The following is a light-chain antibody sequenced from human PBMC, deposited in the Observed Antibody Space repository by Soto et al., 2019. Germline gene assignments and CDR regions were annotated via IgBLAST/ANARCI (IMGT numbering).Light chain of an antibody. V-gene: IGKV1-39*01. CDR2: AAS. CDR3: QQSYSTPPACT. J-gene: IGKJ2*02. CDR1: QSISSY. Sequence: DIQMTQSPSSLSAPVGDRVTITCRASQSISSYLNWYQQKPGKAPKLLIYAASSLQSGVPSRFSGSGSGTDFTLTISSLQPEDFATYYCQQSYSTPPACTFGQGTKLEIK.